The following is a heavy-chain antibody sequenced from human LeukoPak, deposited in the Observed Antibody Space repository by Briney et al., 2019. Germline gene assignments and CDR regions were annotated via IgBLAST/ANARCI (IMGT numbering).Heavy chain of an antibody. CDR1: AGSISSSSYY. D-gene: IGHD3-22*01. CDR2: IYYSGST. V-gene: IGHV4-39*01. J-gene: IGHJ4*02. CDR3: ARQGSSGYYFDY. Sequence: SETLSLTCSVSAGSISSSSYYWGCTRQPPGKGLEWIGSIYYSGSTYYNPSLKSRVTISVDTSKNQFSLKLSAVTAADAAVYYCARQGSSGYYFDYWGQGTLVTVSS.